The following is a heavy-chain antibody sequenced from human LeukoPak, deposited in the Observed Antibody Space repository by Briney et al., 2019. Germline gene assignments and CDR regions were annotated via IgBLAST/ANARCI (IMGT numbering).Heavy chain of an antibody. Sequence: PGGSLRLSCTASGFTFTTYSMTWVRQAPGKGLEWIASISPSSRTIYYADSVKGRFTISRDNAKNSQYLQMNSLRVDDTAVYYCARDKVRGERLDCWGQVTLVTVSS. J-gene: IGHJ4*02. D-gene: IGHD3-10*01. V-gene: IGHV3-48*01. CDR1: GFTFTTYS. CDR2: ISPSSRTI. CDR3: ARDKVRGERLDC.